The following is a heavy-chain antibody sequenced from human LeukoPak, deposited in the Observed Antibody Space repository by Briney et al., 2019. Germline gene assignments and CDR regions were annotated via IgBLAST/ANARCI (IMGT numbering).Heavy chain of an antibody. CDR1: GFTFSNYG. CDR3: AREATSSSGWYIDC. CDR2: IWYDGSNK. Sequence: GGSLRLSCAASGFTFSNYGMHWLRQAPGKGLEWVAVIWYDGSNKFHADSVKGRFTISRDNSKNTLYLQMNSLRPGDTAVYYCAREATSSSGWYIDCWGQGTLVTVSS. J-gene: IGHJ4*02. V-gene: IGHV3-33*01. D-gene: IGHD6-25*01.